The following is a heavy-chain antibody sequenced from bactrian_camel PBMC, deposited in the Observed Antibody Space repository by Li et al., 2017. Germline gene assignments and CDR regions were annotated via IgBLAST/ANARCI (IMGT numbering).Heavy chain of an antibody. CDR1: VYSDSSSYC. CDR3: AADRGYGLGCLSDSGY. D-gene: IGHD1*01. J-gene: IGHJ6*01. CDR2: IYIGAPT. V-gene: IGHV3S10*01. Sequence: DVQLVESGGGSAQPGGSLRLSCAASVYSDSSSYCIGWFRQAPGSEREGVASIYIGAPTYYSDSVKGRFTISQDKAKNTMYLQLNSLKPEDTSVYYCAADRGYGLGCLSDSGYWGQGTQVTVS.